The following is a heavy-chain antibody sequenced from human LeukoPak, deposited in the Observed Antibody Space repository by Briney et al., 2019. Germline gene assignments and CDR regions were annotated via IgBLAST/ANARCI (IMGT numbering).Heavy chain of an antibody. CDR3: ARDGYDLRSAGPPFDY. V-gene: IGHV1-46*01. CDR2: INPSGGST. Sequence: GASVKVSCKASGYTFTSYYMHSVRQAPGQGLEWMGIINPSGGSTSYAQKFQGRVTMTRDTSTSTVYMELSSLRSEDTAVYYCARDGYDLRSAGPPFDYWGQGTLVTVSS. J-gene: IGHJ4*02. D-gene: IGHD4-17*01. CDR1: GYTFTSYY.